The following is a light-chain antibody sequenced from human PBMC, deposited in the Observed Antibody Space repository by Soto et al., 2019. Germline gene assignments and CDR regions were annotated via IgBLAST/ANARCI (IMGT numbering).Light chain of an antibody. CDR2: AAS. V-gene: IGKV3-20*01. Sequence: EIVLTQSPGTLSLSPGERATLSCRASQSISSSYLAWYHQKPGQAPRLLIYAASSRATGIPDRFSRSGSGTDFTLTLSRLEPEDFAVYYCQQYGSSSYTFGQGTQLEIK. J-gene: IGKJ2*01. CDR3: QQYGSSSYT. CDR1: QSISSSY.